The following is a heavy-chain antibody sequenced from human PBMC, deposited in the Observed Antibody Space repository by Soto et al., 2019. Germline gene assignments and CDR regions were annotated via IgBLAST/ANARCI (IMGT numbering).Heavy chain of an antibody. Sequence: SETLSLTCAVSGASISGTNWWTWVRQPPGKGLEGVGEISHSGNTNYNPSLMSRVTISVDKSKNQFSLKLTSVTAADTAVYFCARLWAARYYIYVLDIWGQGTTVTVSS. D-gene: IGHD2-15*01. CDR2: ISHSGNT. CDR1: GASISGTNW. CDR3: ARLWAARYYIYVLDI. J-gene: IGHJ6*02. V-gene: IGHV4-4*02.